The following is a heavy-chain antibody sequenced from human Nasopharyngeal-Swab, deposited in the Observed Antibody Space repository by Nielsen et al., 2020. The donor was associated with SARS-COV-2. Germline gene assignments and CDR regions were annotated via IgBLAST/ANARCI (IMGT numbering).Heavy chain of an antibody. D-gene: IGHD3-22*01. V-gene: IGHV4-31*03. Sequence: SETLSLTCTVSGGSISSGGYYWSWIRQHPGKGLEWIGYIYYSGSTYYNPSLKSRVTISVDTSKNQFSLKLSSVTAADTAVYYCARGGSSGYFRYYFDYWGQGTLVTVSS. J-gene: IGHJ4*02. CDR3: ARGGSSGYFRYYFDY. CDR1: GGSISSGGYY. CDR2: IYYSGST.